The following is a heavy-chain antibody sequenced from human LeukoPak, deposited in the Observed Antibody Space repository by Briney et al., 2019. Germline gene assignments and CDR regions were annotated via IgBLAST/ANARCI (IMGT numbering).Heavy chain of an antibody. V-gene: IGHV3-11*04. Sequence: GGSLRLSCAASGFTFSDYYMSWIRQAPGKGLEWVSYISRSGSTIYYADSVKGRFTISRDNAKNSLYLQMNSLRAEDTAVYYCASTRAGYYDILTGYYDYYYYYMDVWGKGTTVTISS. CDR2: ISRSGSTI. D-gene: IGHD3-9*01. CDR3: ASTRAGYYDILTGYYDYYYYYMDV. CDR1: GFTFSDYY. J-gene: IGHJ6*03.